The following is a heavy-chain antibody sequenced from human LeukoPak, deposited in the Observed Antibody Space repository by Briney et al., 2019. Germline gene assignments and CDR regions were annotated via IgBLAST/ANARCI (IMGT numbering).Heavy chain of an antibody. CDR3: ARAPLSGAPYYYYYYMDV. D-gene: IGHD2/OR15-2a*01. CDR2: INHSGST. J-gene: IGHJ6*03. V-gene: IGHV4-34*01. Sequence: SETLSLTCAVYGGSFIGYYWSWIRQPPGKGLEWIGEINHSGSTNYNPSLKSRVTISVDTSKNQFSLKLSSVTAADTAVYYCARAPLSGAPYYYYYYMDVWGKGTTVTVSS. CDR1: GGSFIGYY.